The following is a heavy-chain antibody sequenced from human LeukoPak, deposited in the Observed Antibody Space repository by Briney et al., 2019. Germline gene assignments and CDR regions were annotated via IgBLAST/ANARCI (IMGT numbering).Heavy chain of an antibody. D-gene: IGHD3-3*02. CDR3: AKEAIRISMVSQH. V-gene: IGHV3-23*01. CDR1: GFIFSSYA. J-gene: IGHJ1*01. CDR2: ISESGGGT. Sequence: GGSLRLSCAASGFIFSSYAMSWVRQPPGKGLEWVSIISESGGGTYYADSVKGRVTISRDNSKNTLYLQMSSLRAEDTAVYYCAKEAIRISMVSQHWGQGTLVTVSS.